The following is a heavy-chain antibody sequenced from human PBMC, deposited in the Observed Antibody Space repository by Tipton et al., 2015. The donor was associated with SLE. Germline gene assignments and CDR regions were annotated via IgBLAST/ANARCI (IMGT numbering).Heavy chain of an antibody. CDR1: GGSFNNYY. V-gene: IGHV4-34*01. J-gene: IGHJ4*02. CDR2: INHSGST. D-gene: IGHD3-16*01. CDR3: ARGYFGGLRLLGY. Sequence: TLSLTCAVYGGSFNNYYWNWIRQPPGKGLEWIGEINHSGSTNYNPSLKSRVTISVDTSKNQFSLKLSSVTAADTAVYYCARGYFGGLRLLGYWGQGTLVTVSS.